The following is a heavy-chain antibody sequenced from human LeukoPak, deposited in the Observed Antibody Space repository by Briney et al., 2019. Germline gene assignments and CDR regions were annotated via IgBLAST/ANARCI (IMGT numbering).Heavy chain of an antibody. Sequence: PSETLSLTRTVSGGSFSGFYWSWIRQPPGKGLEWIGYVDNSAITYTNPSLKSRVTIFLDTSKKQVSLKLSSVTAADTAVYFCARHGGGYSFDYWGQGALVTVSS. D-gene: IGHD3-16*01. CDR1: GGSFSGFY. CDR3: ARHGGGYSFDY. CDR2: VDNSAIT. V-gene: IGHV4-59*08. J-gene: IGHJ4*02.